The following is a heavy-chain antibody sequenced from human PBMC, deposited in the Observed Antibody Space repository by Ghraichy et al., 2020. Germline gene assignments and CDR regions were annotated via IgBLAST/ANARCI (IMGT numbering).Heavy chain of an antibody. J-gene: IGHJ6*02. CDR1: GASISSGNFY. D-gene: IGHD2/OR15-2a*01. CDR3: ARVEPFNFYYSMDF. CDR2: IFSSGTT. V-gene: IGHV4-30-4*01. Sequence: SETLSLTCSVSGASISSGNFYWTWIRQPPGQGLEWIAYIFSSGTTYYNPSLQTRATISSDTSKNQFSLKLTSVTAADTAVYYCARVEPFNFYYSMDFWGQGTTVTVS.